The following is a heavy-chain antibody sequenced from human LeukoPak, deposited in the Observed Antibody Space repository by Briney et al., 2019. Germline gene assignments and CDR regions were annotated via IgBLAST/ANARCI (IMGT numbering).Heavy chain of an antibody. CDR1: GASVSSGDYY. Sequence: SETLSLTCTVSGASVSSGDYYWSWIRQPPGKGLEWIEYFYYSGSTYYNPSLKSRITISVDTSKNQFSLKLTSVTAADTAVYYCASSIAARVYWGPGTLVTVSS. D-gene: IGHD6-6*01. CDR3: ASSIAARVY. J-gene: IGHJ4*02. V-gene: IGHV4-30-4*08. CDR2: FYYSGST.